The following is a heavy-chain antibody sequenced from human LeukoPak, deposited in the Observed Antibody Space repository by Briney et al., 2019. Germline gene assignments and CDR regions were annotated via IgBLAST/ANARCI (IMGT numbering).Heavy chain of an antibody. V-gene: IGHV4-38-2*01. D-gene: IGHD3-22*01. CDR2: IYYSGST. CDR3: ARNDSSGYFDY. J-gene: IGHJ4*02. Sequence: PSETLSLTCAVSGYSINNAHYWAWIRQPPGKRLKWIGSIYYSGSTHYNPSLKSRVTISVDTSKNQFSLRLSSVTAADTAVYYCARNDSSGYFDYWGQGTLVTVSS. CDR1: GYSINNAHY.